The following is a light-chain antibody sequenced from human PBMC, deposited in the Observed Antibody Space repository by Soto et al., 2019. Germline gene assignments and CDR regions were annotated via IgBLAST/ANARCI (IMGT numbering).Light chain of an antibody. Sequence: QSVLTQPTSVSGSPGQSITISCTGNHNDIGTYDYVSWYQQHPGRAPRLLIYGFTTRPSGISDRFSASKSGLTASLTISGLQPEDEADYYCSSSTSDRIYVFGPGTKVTVL. CDR1: HNDIGTYDY. V-gene: IGLV2-14*03. J-gene: IGLJ1*01. CDR3: SSSTSDRIYV. CDR2: GFT.